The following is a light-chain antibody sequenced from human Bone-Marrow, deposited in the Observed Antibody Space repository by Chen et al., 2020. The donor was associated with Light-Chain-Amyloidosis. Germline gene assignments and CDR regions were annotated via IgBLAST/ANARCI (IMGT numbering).Light chain of an antibody. V-gene: IGLV2-14*01. CDR3: SSYTITNTLV. CDR1: SSDVGGDNN. CDR2: EVT. Sequence: SVMTQPPFDTGSRGQSINIPCIGTSSDVGGDNNVSWYQQHPDKAPNLMIYEVTNRPSWVPDRFSGAKSDNTASLTISGLQTEDEADYFCSSYTITNTLVFGSGTRVTVL. J-gene: IGLJ1*01.